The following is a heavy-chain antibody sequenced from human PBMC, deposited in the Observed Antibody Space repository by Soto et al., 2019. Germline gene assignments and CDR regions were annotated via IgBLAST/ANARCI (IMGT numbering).Heavy chain of an antibody. Sequence: EVQLVDSGGGLIQPGGSLRLSCAASGFIVSSHYMNWVRQAPGKGLEWVSVIYSGGNTYYADSVKGRFTISIDNSKNALYLQMNSLRADDTAVYYCARRGWLQSSEDAFDIWGQGTFVAVSS. CDR2: IYSGGNT. J-gene: IGHJ3*02. V-gene: IGHV3-53*01. CDR1: GFIVSSHY. CDR3: ARRGWLQSSEDAFDI. D-gene: IGHD4-4*01.